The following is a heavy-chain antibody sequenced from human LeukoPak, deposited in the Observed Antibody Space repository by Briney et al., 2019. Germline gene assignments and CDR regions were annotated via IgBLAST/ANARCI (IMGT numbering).Heavy chain of an antibody. CDR1: GPTLSHYS. D-gene: IGHD5-18*01. CDR3: ERGYTYGHDY. CDR2: ISGDSTT. Sequence: GGSLRLSCAPCGPTLSHYSMNCDRQAPGKGLEWVSYISGDSTTYHADSVKGRFTISRDNAKNSLYLQMNSLRDEDTAVYYCERGYTYGHDYWGQGTLVTVSS. J-gene: IGHJ4*02. V-gene: IGHV3-48*02.